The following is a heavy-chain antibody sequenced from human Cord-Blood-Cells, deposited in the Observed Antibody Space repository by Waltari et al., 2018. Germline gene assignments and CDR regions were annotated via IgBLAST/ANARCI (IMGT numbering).Heavy chain of an antibody. J-gene: IGHJ4*02. CDR1: GLPFIGYA. Sequence: QWKLVELGGGVVKPGGSLRLSWEPPGLPFIGYAMHWVRQAPAKGLVWVAVISYEGSNKYYADSVKGRFTISRDNSKNTLYLQMNSLRAEDTAVYYCAREAAGPDYWGQGTLVTVSS. V-gene: IGHV3-30*03. D-gene: IGHD6-13*01. CDR2: ISYEGSNK. CDR3: AREAAGPDY.